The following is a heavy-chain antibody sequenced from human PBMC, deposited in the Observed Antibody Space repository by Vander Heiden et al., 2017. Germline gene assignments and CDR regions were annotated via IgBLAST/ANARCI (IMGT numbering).Heavy chain of an antibody. J-gene: IGHJ6*02. D-gene: IGHD3-10*01. Sequence: QVHLQESRPGLVKPSEALSLPCTVSGDSIGNYYRSWIRQPPGKRLEWIGYILHSGTTNYNPSLKSRVTISLETSNVQFALKVTAVTAADTAVYYCARAASGSPYYYGVDVWGQGTTVTVSS. CDR3: ARAASGSPYYYGVDV. V-gene: IGHV4-59*01. CDR2: ILHSGTT. CDR1: GDSIGNYY.